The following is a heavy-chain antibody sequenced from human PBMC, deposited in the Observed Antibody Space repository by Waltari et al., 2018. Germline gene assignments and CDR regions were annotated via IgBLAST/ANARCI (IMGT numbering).Heavy chain of an antibody. V-gene: IGHV4-39*01. Sequence: QLQLQESDPGLVKPSETLSLTCPVSGGSISSTNYYWGWIRQPPGKGLEWIGSIHYSESTYYNPSLKSRLTISVDTSKNQFSLKLTSVTAADTAVYYCASSFYVSGSYRLLDYWGQGTLVTVSS. CDR2: IHYSEST. CDR3: ASSFYVSGSYRLLDY. J-gene: IGHJ4*02. CDR1: GGSISSTNYY. D-gene: IGHD3-10*01.